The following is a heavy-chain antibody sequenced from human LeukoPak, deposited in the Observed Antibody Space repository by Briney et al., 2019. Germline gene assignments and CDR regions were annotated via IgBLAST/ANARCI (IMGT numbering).Heavy chain of an antibody. D-gene: IGHD2-8*02. Sequence: PGGSLRLSCAASGFTFNTYAMNWVRQAPGKGLEWISYISGSSNTIYYADSVKGRFTISRDNAKNSLYLQMASLRDEDTPLYYCTRDKTPYWFEYWGQGTLVTASS. J-gene: IGHJ4*02. V-gene: IGHV3-48*02. CDR3: TRDKTPYWFEY. CDR2: ISGSSNTI. CDR1: GFTFNTYA.